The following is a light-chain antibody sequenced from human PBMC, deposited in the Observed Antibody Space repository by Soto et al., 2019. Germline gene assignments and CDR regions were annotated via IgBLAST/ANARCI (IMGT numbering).Light chain of an antibody. CDR1: QSVSSQ. CDR2: GAS. Sequence: EIVMTQSPATLSVSPGEGATLSCRASQSVSSQLAWYQQKPGQAPRLLIYGASTRATGIPARFSGSGSGTEFTLIISSLQSEDSVVSYCQQYNSWLWTFGQGTKVEIK. CDR3: QQYNSWLWT. J-gene: IGKJ1*01. V-gene: IGKV3-15*01.